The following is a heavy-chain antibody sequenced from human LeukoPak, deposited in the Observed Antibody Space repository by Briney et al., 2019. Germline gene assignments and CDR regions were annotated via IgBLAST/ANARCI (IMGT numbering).Heavy chain of an antibody. CDR2: ISAYNGNT. V-gene: IGHV1-18*01. CDR3: ARAKGDYYYYGMDV. D-gene: IGHD3-16*01. Sequence: ASVKVSCKASGYTFTSYGISWVRQAPGQGLEWMGWISAYNGNTNYAQKLQGRVTMTTDTSTSTAYIELRSLRSDDTAVYYCARAKGDYYYYGMDVWGQGTTVTVSS. J-gene: IGHJ6*02. CDR1: GYTFTSYG.